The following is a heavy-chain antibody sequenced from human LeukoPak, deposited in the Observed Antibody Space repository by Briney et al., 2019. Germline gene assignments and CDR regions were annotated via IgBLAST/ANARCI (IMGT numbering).Heavy chain of an antibody. CDR3: ARQRDGYNYYFDY. D-gene: IGHD5-24*01. CDR2: INHSGST. CDR1: GGSFSGYY. V-gene: IGHV4-34*01. Sequence: PSETLSLTCAVYGGSFSGYYWSWIRQPPGKGLEWIGEINHSGSTNYNPSLKSRVTISVDTSKNQFSLKLSSVTAADTAVYYCARQRDGYNYYFDYWGQGTLVTVSS. J-gene: IGHJ4*02.